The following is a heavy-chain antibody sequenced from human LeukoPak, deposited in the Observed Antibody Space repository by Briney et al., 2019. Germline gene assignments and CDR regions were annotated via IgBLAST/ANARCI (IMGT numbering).Heavy chain of an antibody. V-gene: IGHV3-9*03. D-gene: IGHD6-19*01. CDR1: GFTFDDYA. CDR2: ISWNSGSI. CDR3: AEARGAVADNAFDI. Sequence: GGSLRLSCAASGFTFDDYAMHWVRQAPGKGLEWVSGISWNSGSIGYADSVKGRFTISRDNAKNSLYLQMNSLRAEDMALYYCAEARGAVADNAFDIWGQGTMVTVSS. J-gene: IGHJ3*02.